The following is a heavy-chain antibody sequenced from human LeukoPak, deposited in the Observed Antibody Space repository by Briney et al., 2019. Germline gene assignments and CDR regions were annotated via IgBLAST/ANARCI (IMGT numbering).Heavy chain of an antibody. CDR1: GGSISSYY. CDR2: IYTSEST. D-gene: IGHD6-19*01. V-gene: IGHV4-4*07. J-gene: IGHJ5*02. Sequence: PPETLSLTCTVSGGSISSYYWSWIRQPAGKGLEWIGRIYTSESTNYNPSLKSRVTMSVDTSKNQFSLKLTSVTAADTAVYYCARDLTVAGTGDWFDPWGQGTLVTVSS. CDR3: ARDLTVAGTGDWFDP.